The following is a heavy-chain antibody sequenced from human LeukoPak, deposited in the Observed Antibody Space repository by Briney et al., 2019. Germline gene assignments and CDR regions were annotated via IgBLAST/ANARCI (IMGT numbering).Heavy chain of an antibody. CDR2: IIPIFGTA. CDR1: GGTFSGYA. V-gene: IGHV1-69*05. D-gene: IGHD3-22*01. Sequence: SVKVSCKASGGTFSGYAISWVRQAPRQGLEWMGGIIPIFGTANYAQKFQGRVTITTDESTSTTYMELSSLRSEDTAVYYCAGTVVIRYYYYYYMDVWGKGTTVTVSS. CDR3: AGTVVIRYYYYYYMDV. J-gene: IGHJ6*03.